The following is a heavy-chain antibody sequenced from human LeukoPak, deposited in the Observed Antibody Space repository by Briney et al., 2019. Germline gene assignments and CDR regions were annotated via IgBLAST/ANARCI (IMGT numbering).Heavy chain of an antibody. J-gene: IGHJ6*03. CDR2: IYTSGST. V-gene: IGHV4-61*02. CDR1: GGSISSGSYY. CDR3: ARDRSVVVPAARRGGTNYYYYYMDV. D-gene: IGHD2-2*01. Sequence: PSETLSLTCTVSGGSISSGSYYWSWIRQPAGKGLEWIGRIYTSGSTNYNPSLKSRVTISVDTSKNQFSLKLSSVTAADTAVYYCARDRSVVVPAARRGGTNYYYYYMDVWGKGTTVTVSS.